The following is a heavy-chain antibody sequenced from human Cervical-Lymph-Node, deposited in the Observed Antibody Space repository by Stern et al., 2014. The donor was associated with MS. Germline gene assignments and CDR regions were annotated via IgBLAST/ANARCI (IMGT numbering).Heavy chain of an antibody. CDR2: IYYRGTT. Sequence: QVQLQESGPGLLRPSETLSLTCNVSGASFTSHFWSWIRQPPGKGLEWIGYIYYRGTTNYNASLKGRVAISINTSKTQFSLRLSSVTAADTAVYYCARATDLWGQGILVTVSS. J-gene: IGHJ5*02. V-gene: IGHV4-59*11. CDR1: GASFTSHF. CDR3: ARATDL.